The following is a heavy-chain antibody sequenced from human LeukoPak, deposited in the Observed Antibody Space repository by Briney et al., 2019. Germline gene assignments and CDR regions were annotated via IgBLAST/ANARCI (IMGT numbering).Heavy chain of an antibody. V-gene: IGHV1-18*01. CDR3: ARAGGYCSSTSCYPFDY. J-gene: IGHJ4*02. CDR1: GYTFTSYG. Sequence: ASVKVSCKASGYTFTSYGISWVRQAPGQGLEWMGWISAYNGNTNYAQKLQGRVTMTTDTSTSTAYMELRSLRSDDTAVYYCARAGGYCSSTSCYPFDYWGQGTLVTVSS. CDR2: ISAYNGNT. D-gene: IGHD2-2*01.